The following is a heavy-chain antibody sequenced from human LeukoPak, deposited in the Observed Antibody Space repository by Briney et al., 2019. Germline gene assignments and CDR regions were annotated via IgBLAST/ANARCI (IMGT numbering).Heavy chain of an antibody. D-gene: IGHD1-26*01. CDR1: GGSISSYY. CDR2: IYDSGST. V-gene: IGHV4-59*01. CDR3: ARDRVGAGNWFDP. Sequence: SETLSLTCTDSGGSISSYYWSWIRQPPGKGLEWIGYIYDSGSTNYNPSLKSRVTISVDTSKNQFSLKLSSVTAADTAVYYCARDRVGAGNWFDPWGQGTLVTVSS. J-gene: IGHJ5*02.